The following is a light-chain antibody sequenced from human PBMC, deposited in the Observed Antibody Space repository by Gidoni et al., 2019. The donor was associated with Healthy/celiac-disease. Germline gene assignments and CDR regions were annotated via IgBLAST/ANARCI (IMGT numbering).Light chain of an antibody. Sequence: PSSLSASEGASVTSTCRASQSISYYLAWFQQNPGKAPKFLIYAASSLQSGVPSKISGSGSGTDFTLTISSLQPEDFATYYCQQYSSYPYTFGQGTKLEIK. CDR3: QQYSSYPYT. V-gene: IGKV1-16*02. J-gene: IGKJ2*01. CDR2: AAS. CDR1: QSISYY.